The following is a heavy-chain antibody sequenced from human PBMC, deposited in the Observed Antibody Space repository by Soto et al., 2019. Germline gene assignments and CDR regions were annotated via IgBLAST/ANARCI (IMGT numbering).Heavy chain of an antibody. CDR2: MITNSGNT. D-gene: IGHD4-17*01. V-gene: IGHV1-8*01. CDR3: ASLDYDDNSALP. J-gene: IGHJ5*02. CDR1: GYTSTRYD. Sequence: GASVKASCKASGYTSTRYDINWVRQSTGQGLEWMGCMITNSGNTGCAEKFQGRVTMTRNTSIRTAYMELSSLRSEDTALYYCASLDYDDNSALPSGQGTLVTVSS.